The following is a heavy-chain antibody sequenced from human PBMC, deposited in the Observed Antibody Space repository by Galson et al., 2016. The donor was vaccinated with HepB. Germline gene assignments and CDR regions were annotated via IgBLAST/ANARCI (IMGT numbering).Heavy chain of an antibody. CDR3: ARCAGANYYASGAQVVFDI. J-gene: IGHJ3*02. V-gene: IGHV2-5*01. CDR1: GFSLSTSGVG. D-gene: IGHD3-10*01. Sequence: SDPALVKPTQTLTLTCTFSGFSLSTSGVGVGWIRQPPGKALEWLALIYWNDDKRYSPSLKSRLTITKDTSKNQVVLTMNHMDPGVTATYFCARCAGANYYASGAQVVFDIWGQGTMVTVSS. CDR2: IYWNDDK.